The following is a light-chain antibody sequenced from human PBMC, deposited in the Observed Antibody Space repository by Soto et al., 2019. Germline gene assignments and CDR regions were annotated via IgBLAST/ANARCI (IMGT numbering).Light chain of an antibody. J-gene: IGKJ1*01. V-gene: IGKV3-11*01. CDR1: QSVSSY. Sequence: EIVLTQSPATLSLSPGERATLSCRTSQSVSSYLAWYQQKPGQAPRLLIYDASNRATGIPARFSGSGSGTDFTLTISSLEPEDFAVYYCLQRSNWPWTFGQGTKVDIK. CDR2: DAS. CDR3: LQRSNWPWT.